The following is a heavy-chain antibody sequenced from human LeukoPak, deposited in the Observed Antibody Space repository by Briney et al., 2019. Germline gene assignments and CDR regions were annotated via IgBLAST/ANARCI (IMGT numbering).Heavy chain of an antibody. D-gene: IGHD3-10*01. V-gene: IGHV1-18*01. CDR2: ISAYNGNT. J-gene: IGHJ5*02. CDR3: AIRGPNYYGSGISFDP. CDR1: GYTFTNYG. Sequence: ASVKVSCKASGYTFTNYGISWVRQAPGQGLEWMGLISAYNGNTDYAQNLQGRVTMTTDTLTSTAYMELSSLRSEDTAVYYCAIRGPNYYGSGISFDPWGQGTLVTVSS.